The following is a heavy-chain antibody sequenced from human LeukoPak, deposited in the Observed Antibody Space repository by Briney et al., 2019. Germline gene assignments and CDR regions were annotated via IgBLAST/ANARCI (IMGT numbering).Heavy chain of an antibody. CDR2: IYYSGST. CDR3: ARLGYSSGWYLDY. Sequence: SETLSLTCTVSGGSISSYYWSWIRQPPGKGLEWIGYIYYSGSTNYNPSLKSRVTISVDTSKNQFSLKLSSVTAADTAVYYCARLGYSSGWYLDYWGQGTLVTVSS. CDR1: GGSISSYY. V-gene: IGHV4-59*12. D-gene: IGHD6-19*01. J-gene: IGHJ4*02.